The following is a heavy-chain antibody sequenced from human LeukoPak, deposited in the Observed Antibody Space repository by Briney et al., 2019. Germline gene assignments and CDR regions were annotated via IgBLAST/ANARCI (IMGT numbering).Heavy chain of an antibody. D-gene: IGHD6-19*01. CDR2: IYYSGST. Sequence: SETLSLTCTVSGGSLSSSSYYWGWIRQPPGKGLEWIGSIYYSGSTYYNPSLKSRVTISVDTSKNQFSLKLSSVTAADTAVYYCARTEYSSGCFDYWGQGTLVTVSS. J-gene: IGHJ4*02. CDR3: ARTEYSSGCFDY. CDR1: GGSLSSSSYY. V-gene: IGHV4-39*07.